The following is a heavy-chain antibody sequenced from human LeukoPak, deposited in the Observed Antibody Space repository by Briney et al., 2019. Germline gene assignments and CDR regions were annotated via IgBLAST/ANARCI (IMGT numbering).Heavy chain of an antibody. CDR1: GGSISSYY. D-gene: IGHD3-10*01. Sequence: SETLSLTCTVAGGSISSYYWSWIRQPQGKGLEWIGYIYYSGSTNYNPSLKSRVTISVDTSKNQFSLKLSSVTAADTAVYYCARSGDYYGSGSYYRFDPWGQGTLVTVSS. CDR2: IYYSGST. CDR3: ARSGDYYGSGSYYRFDP. J-gene: IGHJ5*02. V-gene: IGHV4-59*01.